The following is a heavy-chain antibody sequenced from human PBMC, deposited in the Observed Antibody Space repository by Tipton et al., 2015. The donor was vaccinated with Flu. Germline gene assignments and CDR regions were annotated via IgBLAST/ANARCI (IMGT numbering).Heavy chain of an antibody. CDR3: AKDFRRQWLGTFDY. J-gene: IGHJ4*02. Sequence: VQLVQSGGGLVQPGGSLRLSCAASGFTFSNYALSWVRQAPGKGLEWVSGISGSGGNTYYSDSVKGRFTISSDTFTNTLYLQMNNLRVEDTAVYYCAKDFRRQWLGTFDYWGQGTLVTVSS. CDR2: ISGSGGNT. V-gene: IGHV3-23*04. D-gene: IGHD6-19*01. CDR1: GFTFSNYA.